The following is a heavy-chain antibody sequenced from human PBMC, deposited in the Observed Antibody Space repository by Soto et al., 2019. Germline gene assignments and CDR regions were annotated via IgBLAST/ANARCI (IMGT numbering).Heavy chain of an antibody. CDR3: ARGRGYCSGSSCYLGYYYYMDV. V-gene: IGHV3-11*01. Sequence: QVQLVESGGGLVKPGGSLRLSCAASGFILSDSYMSWIRQAPGKGLEWVSYIVGSTKYYADSVKGRFTISRDNAKNTLDLKMNSLRAEDAAVYYCARGRGYCSGSSCYLGYYYYMDVWGKGTTVTVSS. J-gene: IGHJ6*03. D-gene: IGHD2-2*01. CDR1: GFILSDSY. CDR2: IVGSTK.